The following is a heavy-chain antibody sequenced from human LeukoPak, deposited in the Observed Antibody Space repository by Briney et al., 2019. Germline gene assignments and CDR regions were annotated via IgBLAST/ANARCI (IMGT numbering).Heavy chain of an antibody. CDR2: IYCSGST. J-gene: IGHJ5*02. Sequence: PSETLSLTCTVSGGSISSSSYHWSWIRQPPGKGLEWIGYIYCSGSTKYNPSLKSRVTISLDTSKKEFSLKLSSVTAADTAVYYCARETYIPAATTGWFDPWGQGTLVTVSS. CDR3: ARETYIPAATTGWFDP. CDR1: GGSISSSSYH. V-gene: IGHV4-61*01. D-gene: IGHD6-13*01.